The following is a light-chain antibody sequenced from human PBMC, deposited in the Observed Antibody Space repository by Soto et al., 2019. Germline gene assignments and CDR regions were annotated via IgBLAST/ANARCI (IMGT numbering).Light chain of an antibody. CDR3: QQTYNSPWT. Sequence: DIQMTQSPSSLSASVGDRVTITCQASQRITRSLNWYQQKPGKAPNLLIYAASSLQSGVPSRFSGSGSGTDFTLTISSLQPEDFATYYCQQTYNSPWTFGQGTKVEIK. J-gene: IGKJ1*01. CDR2: AAS. CDR1: QRITRS. V-gene: IGKV1-39*01.